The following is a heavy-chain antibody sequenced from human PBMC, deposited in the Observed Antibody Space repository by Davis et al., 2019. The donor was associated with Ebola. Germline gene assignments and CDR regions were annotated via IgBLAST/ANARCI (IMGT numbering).Heavy chain of an antibody. CDR2: ISSAGGYI. Sequence: GESLKISCAASGFGFNIYNMNWVRHVPGKGLEWVSSISSAGGYIYYADSVKGRFFISRDNAQSSLSLQMNSLRPDDTAIYYCARDSYYDPSGDYWYFDLWGRGTLVTVSS. V-gene: IGHV3-21*01. CDR3: ARDSYYDPSGDYWYFDL. CDR1: GFGFNIYN. J-gene: IGHJ2*01. D-gene: IGHD3-22*01.